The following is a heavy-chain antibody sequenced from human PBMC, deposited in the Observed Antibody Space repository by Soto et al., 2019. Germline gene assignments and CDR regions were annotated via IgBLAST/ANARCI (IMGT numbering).Heavy chain of an antibody. V-gene: IGHV3-74*01. D-gene: IGHD2-2*01. CDR2: INSDGSST. J-gene: IGHJ4*02. CDR3: ASGNLSAAIDY. CDR1: GFTFSSYW. Sequence: PGGSLTLSCASSGFTFSSYWMHWVRQAPGKGLVWVSRINSDGSSTSYADSVKGRLTISRDNAKNTLYLQMNSLRAEDTAVYYCASGNLSAAIDYWGQGTLVTVSS.